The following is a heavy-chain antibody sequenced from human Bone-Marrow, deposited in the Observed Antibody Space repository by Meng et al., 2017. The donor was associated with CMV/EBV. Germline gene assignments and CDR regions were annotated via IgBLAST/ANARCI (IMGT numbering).Heavy chain of an antibody. CDR3: ARGRYSPNWFDP. D-gene: IGHD3-16*02. CDR1: GYTFTHYP. V-gene: IGHV1-3*01. CDR2: INAGDGNT. J-gene: IGHJ5*02. Sequence: QGQFVQSGDEVKRPGASVKVSCKASGYTFTHYPIHWVRQAPGQRLEWMGWINAGDGNTRYSQKFQGRVTITADESTSTAYMELSSLRSEDTAVYYCARGRYSPNWFDPWGQGTLVTVSS.